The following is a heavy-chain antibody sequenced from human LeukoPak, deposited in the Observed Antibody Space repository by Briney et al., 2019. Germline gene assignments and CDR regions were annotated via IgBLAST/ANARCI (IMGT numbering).Heavy chain of an antibody. V-gene: IGHV4-59*02. D-gene: IGHD3-10*01. CDR2: IYFSDT. J-gene: IGHJ4*02. CDR3: ARGVRGTTSRGYYYVY. CDR1: GGSVNSYY. Sequence: SETLSLTCTVSGGSVNSYYSTWTRQAPGQGLEWIGQIYFSDTTYNPSLESRVTMSLDTSTKEVFLRLTSVTSADTAVYFCARGVRGTTSRGYYYVYWGQGALVIVSS.